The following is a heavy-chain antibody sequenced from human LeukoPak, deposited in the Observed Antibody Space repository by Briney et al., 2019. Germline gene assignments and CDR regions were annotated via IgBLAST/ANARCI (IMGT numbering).Heavy chain of an antibody. CDR2: IYTSGST. CDR1: GGSISSYY. V-gene: IGHV4-4*09. D-gene: IGHD1-26*01. CDR3: ASTYSGSYGGYYFDY. Sequence: SETLSLTCTVSGGSISSYYWSWIRQPPGKGLEWIGYIYTSGSTNYNPSLKSRVTISVDTSKNQFALKLSSVTAADTAVYYCASTYSGSYGGYYFDYWGQGTLVTVSS. J-gene: IGHJ4*02.